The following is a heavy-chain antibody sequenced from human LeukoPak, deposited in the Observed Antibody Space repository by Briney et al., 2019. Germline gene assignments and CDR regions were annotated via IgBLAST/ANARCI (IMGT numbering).Heavy chain of an antibody. CDR1: GYTFTSYA. CDR3: ARGGVLRYFDWLFYGMDV. Sequence: ASVKVSCKASGYTFTSYAMNWVRQAPGQGLEWIGWINTNTGNPTYAQGFTGRFVFSLDTSVSTAYLQISSLKAEDTAVYYCARGGVLRYFDWLFYGMDVWGQGTTVTVSS. V-gene: IGHV7-4-1*02. J-gene: IGHJ6*02. CDR2: INTNTGNP. D-gene: IGHD3-9*01.